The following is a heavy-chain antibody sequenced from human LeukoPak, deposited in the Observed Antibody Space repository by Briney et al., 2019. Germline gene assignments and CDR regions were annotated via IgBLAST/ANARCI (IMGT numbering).Heavy chain of an antibody. V-gene: IGHV1-2*02. CDR2: INPNSGGT. D-gene: IGHD5-12*01. CDR1: GYTLTELS. CDR3: ARDFAIGGYDLGDY. Sequence: ASVKVSCKVSGYTLTELSMHWVRQAPGQGLEWMGWINPNSGGTNYAQKFQGRVTMTRDTSISTAYMELSRLRSDDTAVYYCARDFAIGGYDLGDYWGQGTLVTVSS. J-gene: IGHJ4*02.